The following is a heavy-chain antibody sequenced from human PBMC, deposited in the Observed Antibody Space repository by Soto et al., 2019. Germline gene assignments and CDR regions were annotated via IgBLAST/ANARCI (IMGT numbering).Heavy chain of an antibody. CDR3: ARHVNLPLAGTVFDS. D-gene: IGHD6-19*01. V-gene: IGHV4-59*08. Sequence: SETLSLTCTVSGGSISGCYWSWLRQPPGKGLEWIGYIYSIGSTNYNPSLRSRVTMSIDTSQEQFSLKLSSVTATDTAVYYCARHVNLPLAGTVFDSWGRGTLVT. CDR2: IYSIGST. CDR1: GGSISGCY. J-gene: IGHJ4*02.